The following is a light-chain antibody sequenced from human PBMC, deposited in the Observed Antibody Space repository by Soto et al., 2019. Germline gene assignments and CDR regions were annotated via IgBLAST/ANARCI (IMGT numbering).Light chain of an antibody. CDR2: GAS. J-gene: IGKJ2*01. Sequence: EIVLTQSPGTLSLSPGERATLSCRASQSVSSSYLAWYQQNPGQPPRLLIYGASSRATGIPDRFSGSGSGTDFTLTIGRLEPEDFAVYYCQQYGGSSYTFGQGTKLEIK. CDR3: QQYGGSSYT. CDR1: QSVSSSY. V-gene: IGKV3-20*01.